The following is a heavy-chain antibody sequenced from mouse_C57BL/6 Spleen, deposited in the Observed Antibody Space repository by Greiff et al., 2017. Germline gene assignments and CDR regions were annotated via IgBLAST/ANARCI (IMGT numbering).Heavy chain of an antibody. J-gene: IGHJ4*01. V-gene: IGHV5-17*01. CDR1: GFTFSDYG. CDR3: ARLYYDYPCYAMDY. D-gene: IGHD2-4*01. Sequence: EVMLVESGGGLVKPGGSLKLSCAASGFTFSDYGMHWVRQAPEKGLEWVAYISSGSSTIYYADTVKGRFTISRDNAKNTLFLQMTSLRSEDTAMYYCARLYYDYPCYAMDYWGQGTSVTVSS. CDR2: ISSGSSTI.